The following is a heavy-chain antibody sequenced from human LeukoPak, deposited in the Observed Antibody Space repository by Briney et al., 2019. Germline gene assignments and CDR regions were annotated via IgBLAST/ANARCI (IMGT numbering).Heavy chain of an antibody. J-gene: IGHJ4*02. CDR1: GLTFSGAD. V-gene: IGHV3-73*01. CDR3: IHYGSGSYSTDY. D-gene: IGHD3-10*01. Sequence: GGSLKLSCAASGLTFSGADMHWVRQASGKGLEWVGRIRTKGNRYATAYAASVKGRFTISRDDSKNTAYLQMNSLKTEDTAVYYCIHYGSGSYSTDYWGQGTLVTVSS. CDR2: IRTKGNRYAT.